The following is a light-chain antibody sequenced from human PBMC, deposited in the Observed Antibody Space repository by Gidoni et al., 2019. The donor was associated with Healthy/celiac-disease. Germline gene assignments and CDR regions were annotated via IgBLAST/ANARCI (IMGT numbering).Light chain of an antibody. V-gene: IGKV3-11*01. J-gene: IGKJ4*01. CDR1: QSVSSY. Sequence: EIVLTQSPATLSLSPGERATLSGRASQSVSSYLAWYQQKPGQAPRLLIYDASNRATGIPARFSGSGSWTDVTLTISSLEPEDFAVYYCQQRSNWPRLTFGGGTKVEIK. CDR2: DAS. CDR3: QQRSNWPRLT.